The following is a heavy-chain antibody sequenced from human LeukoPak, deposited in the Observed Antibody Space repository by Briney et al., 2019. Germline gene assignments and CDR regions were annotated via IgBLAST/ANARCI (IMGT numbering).Heavy chain of an antibody. D-gene: IGHD1-26*01. V-gene: IGHV3-7*03. CDR2: IKEDGSEK. Sequence: PGGSLRLSCAASRFTFSSFWMTWVRQAPGKGLEWVANIKEDGSEKHYVDSVKGRFSISRDNAKNSLYLQMNSLRAEDTAVYYCANDYFSGSSHRTPLSYWGQGTLVTVSS. CDR1: RFTFSSFW. J-gene: IGHJ4*02. CDR3: ANDYFSGSSHRTPLSY.